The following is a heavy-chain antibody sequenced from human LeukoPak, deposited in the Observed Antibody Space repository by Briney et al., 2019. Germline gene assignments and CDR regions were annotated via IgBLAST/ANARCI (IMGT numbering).Heavy chain of an antibody. V-gene: IGHV4-4*07. CDR3: ARVWTDSGSYYDDRGAFDY. Sequence: PSETLSLTCTVSGGSISSYYWSWIRQPAGKGLEWIGRIFSSGSTNYNPSLKSRVTMSVDTSKNQFSLKLSSVTAADTAVYCCARVWTDSGSYYDDRGAFDYWGQGTLVTVSS. D-gene: IGHD1-26*01. CDR1: GGSISSYY. CDR2: IFSSGST. J-gene: IGHJ4*02.